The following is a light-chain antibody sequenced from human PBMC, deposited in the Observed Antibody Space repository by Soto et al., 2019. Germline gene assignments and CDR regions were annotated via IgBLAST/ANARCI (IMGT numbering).Light chain of an antibody. J-gene: IGKJ5*01. CDR2: DVS. CDR3: QQFNSYPIT. CDR1: QDIRGA. Sequence: AIPLTQSPSSLSASVGDRVTITCRASQDIRGALAWYQQKPGKAPKMLIYDVSTLESGVPLRFSVSSSGTDFTLTISSLQPVDFATYYCQQFNSYPITFGQGTRLEIK. V-gene: IGKV1-13*02.